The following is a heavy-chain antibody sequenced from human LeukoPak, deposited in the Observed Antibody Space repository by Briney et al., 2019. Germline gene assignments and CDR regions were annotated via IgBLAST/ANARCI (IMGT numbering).Heavy chain of an antibody. CDR1: GFTFSDHY. CDR3: TTIGCSGDSCYSDY. D-gene: IGHD2-15*01. V-gene: IGHV3-72*01. J-gene: IGHJ4*02. CDR2: SRDKSHSYTT. Sequence: TGGSLRLSCVVSGFTFSDHYMDWVRQAPGKGLEWVGRSRDKSHSYTTEYATSVKGRFTISRDDSKNTLYLQMNSLKTEDTAVYYCTTIGCSGDSCYSDYWGQGTLVTVSS.